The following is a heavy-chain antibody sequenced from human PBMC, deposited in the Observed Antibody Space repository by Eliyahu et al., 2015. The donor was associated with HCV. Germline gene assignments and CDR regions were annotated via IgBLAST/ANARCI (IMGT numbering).Heavy chain of an antibody. D-gene: IGHD1-20*01. CDR2: IDPKSGGT. CDR3: AKDLGGNWNYYDY. Sequence: QVQLVQSGAEVKKPGASVKVSCKASGYTFSGYYMHWVRXAPGQGPEWLGWIDPKSGGTKYPQKFQGRVTMTSDTSISTAYMELSSLRSDDTAVYYCAKDLGGNWNYYDYWGQGTLVTVSS. V-gene: IGHV1-2*02. J-gene: IGHJ4*02. CDR1: GYTFSGYY.